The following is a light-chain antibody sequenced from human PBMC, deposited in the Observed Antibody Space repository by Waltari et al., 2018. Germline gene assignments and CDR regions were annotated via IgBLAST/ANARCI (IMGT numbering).Light chain of an antibody. Sequence: AIRITQSPSSLSASTGDRVTITCRASQGISSYLAWYQQKPGKAPKLLIYAASTLQSWVPSRFSGSGSGTYFTLTISCLQSEDFATYYCQQYYSYQWTFGQGTKVEIK. CDR3: QQYYSYQWT. CDR2: AAS. J-gene: IGKJ1*01. CDR1: QGISSY. V-gene: IGKV1-8*01.